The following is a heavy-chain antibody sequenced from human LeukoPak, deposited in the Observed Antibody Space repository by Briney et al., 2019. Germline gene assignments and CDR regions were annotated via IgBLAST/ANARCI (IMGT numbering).Heavy chain of an antibody. Sequence: GASVKVSCKASGYTFTSYDINWVRQATGQGLEWMGWMNPNRGNTGYAQKFQGRVTMTRNTSISTAYMELSSLRSEDTAVYYCARVGLLWFGRPSAMDVWGKGTTVTISS. D-gene: IGHD3-10*01. J-gene: IGHJ6*03. CDR3: ARVGLLWFGRPSAMDV. CDR1: GYTFTSYD. V-gene: IGHV1-8*01. CDR2: MNPNRGNT.